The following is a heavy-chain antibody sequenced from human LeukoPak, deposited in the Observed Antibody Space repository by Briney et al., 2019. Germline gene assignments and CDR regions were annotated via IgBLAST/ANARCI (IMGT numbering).Heavy chain of an antibody. V-gene: IGHV4-4*07. CDR2: IHTSGST. D-gene: IGHD6-19*01. J-gene: IGHJ4*02. CDR1: GGSISNYH. Sequence: PSETLSLTCTVSGGSISNYHWSWIRQPAGKGPEWISQIHTSGSTNYNPPLKSRVTMSIDTPENQLSLTIRSVTAADTAVYYCARSDISSGWSFDYWGQGILVTVSS. CDR3: ARSDISSGWSFDY.